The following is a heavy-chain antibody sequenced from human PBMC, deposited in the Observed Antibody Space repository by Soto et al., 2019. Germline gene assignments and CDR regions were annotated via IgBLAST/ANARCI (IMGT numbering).Heavy chain of an antibody. J-gene: IGHJ6*02. D-gene: IGHD2-2*01. CDR2: IYSSGST. Sequence: QVQLRESGPGLVKPSETLSLTCTVSGGSVSSDTHYWSWIRQPPGKRLEWLGFIYSSGSTNYNPSLKSRVTMSVDTSKNQFSLKLRSVIVADTAVYHCARFVRSCSGTTCSTRADVWGQGTTVTVSS. CDR3: ARFVRSCSGTTCSTRADV. CDR1: GGSVSSDTHY. V-gene: IGHV4-61*01.